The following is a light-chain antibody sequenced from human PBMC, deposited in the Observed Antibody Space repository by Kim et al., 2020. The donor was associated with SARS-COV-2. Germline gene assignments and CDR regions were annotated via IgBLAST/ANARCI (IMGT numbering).Light chain of an antibody. CDR3: SAWDSSLNAVV. V-gene: IGLV10-54*04. CDR2: RSN. J-gene: IGLJ2*01. CDR1: STQVGNQG. Sequence: RHNATLTCTGNSTQVGNQGASWLQHHQGHPPKVLSYRSNNRPSGISERFSASRSGNTASLTVTGLQPEDEADYYCSAWDSSLNAVVFGGGTQLTVL.